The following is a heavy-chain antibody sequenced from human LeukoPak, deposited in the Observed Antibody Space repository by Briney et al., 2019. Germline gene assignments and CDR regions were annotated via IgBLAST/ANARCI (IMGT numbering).Heavy chain of an antibody. D-gene: IGHD7-27*01. CDR2: ISYDGSNK. CDR3: AGRAGDWFHFDY. J-gene: IGHJ4*02. Sequence: PGGSLRLSCAPSGFTFSSYGMHWVRPAPGKGLEWVAVISYDGSNKYYADSVKGRFTISRDNSKNTLYLQMNSLRAEDTAVYYCAGRAGDWFHFDYWGQGTLVTVSS. CDR1: GFTFSSYG. V-gene: IGHV3-30*03.